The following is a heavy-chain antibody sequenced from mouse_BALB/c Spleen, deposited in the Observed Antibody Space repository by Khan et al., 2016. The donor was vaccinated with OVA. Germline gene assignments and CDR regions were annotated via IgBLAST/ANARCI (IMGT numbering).Heavy chain of an antibody. CDR3: TRDRIDY. CDR1: GYTFTTYW. CDR2: INPTSGYT. Sequence: QIQLVQSGAERAKPGASVKMSCKASGYTFTTYWMHWVKQRPGQGLEWIGYINPTSGYTAYNEKFKDRATLSADKSSSTAYMQLSSLTSEDSAVYYCTRDRIDYWGQGTTLTVSS. V-gene: IGHV1-7*01. J-gene: IGHJ2*01.